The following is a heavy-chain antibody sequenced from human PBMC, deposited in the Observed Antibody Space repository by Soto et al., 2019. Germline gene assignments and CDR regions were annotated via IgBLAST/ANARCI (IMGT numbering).Heavy chain of an antibody. J-gene: IGHJ6*02. V-gene: IGHV3-72*01. CDR2: TRNKANSYTT. Sequence: GGSLRLSCAASGFTFSDHYMDWVRQAPGKGLEWVGRTRNKANSYTTEYAASVKGRFTISRDDSKNSLYLQMNSLKTEDTAVYYCARDSGGTMVRGVNYYYYYCMDVWGQGTTVTVSS. CDR3: ARDSGGTMVRGVNYYYYYCMDV. CDR1: GFTFSDHY. D-gene: IGHD3-10*01.